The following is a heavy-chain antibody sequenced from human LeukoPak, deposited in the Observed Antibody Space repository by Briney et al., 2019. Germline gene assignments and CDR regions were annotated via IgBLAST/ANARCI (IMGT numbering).Heavy chain of an antibody. D-gene: IGHD3-16*01. CDR1: GFSFNIYS. J-gene: IGHJ6*03. V-gene: IGHV3-48*01. CDR3: ARVSITGYYYYMDV. CDR2: ITSSSNTI. Sequence: PGGALRLSCAPSGFSFNIYSMRGVRQAPGEGLGWVSYITSSSNTIYYTDSVKGRFTISRDNAQNSLYLQMNSLRAEDTAVYYCARVSITGYYYYMDVWGKGTTVTVSS.